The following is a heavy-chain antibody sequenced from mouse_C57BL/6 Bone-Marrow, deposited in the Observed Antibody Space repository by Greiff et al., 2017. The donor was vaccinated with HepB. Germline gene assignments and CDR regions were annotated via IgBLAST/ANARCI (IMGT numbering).Heavy chain of an antibody. V-gene: IGHV2-6-1*01. CDR2: IWSDGST. D-gene: IGHD2-2*01. CDR3: ARHENYGYDGGFAY. J-gene: IGHJ3*01. CDR1: GFSLTSYG. Sequence: VQLQESGPGLVAPSQSLSITCTVSGFSLTSYGVHWVRQPPGKGLEWLVVIWSDGSTTYNSDLKSRLSISKDNSKSQVFLKMNSLQTDDTAMYYCARHENYGYDGGFAYWGQGTLVTVSA.